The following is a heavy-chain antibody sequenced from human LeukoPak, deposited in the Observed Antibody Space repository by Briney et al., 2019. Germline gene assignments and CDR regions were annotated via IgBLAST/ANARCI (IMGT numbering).Heavy chain of an antibody. CDR3: AKDVVPAVSPEHGMDV. Sequence: GGSLRLSCAASGFTFSSYAMSWVRQAPGKGLGWVSAISGSGGSTYYADSVKGRFTISRDNSKNTLYLQMNSLRAEDTAVYYCAKDVVPAVSPEHGMDVWGQGTTVTVSS. D-gene: IGHD2-2*01. CDR1: GFTFSSYA. J-gene: IGHJ6*02. V-gene: IGHV3-23*01. CDR2: ISGSGGST.